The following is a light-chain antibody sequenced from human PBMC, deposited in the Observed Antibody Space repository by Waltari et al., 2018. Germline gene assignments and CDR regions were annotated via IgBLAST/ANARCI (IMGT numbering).Light chain of an antibody. Sequence: EIVMTQSPATLSVSPGERATLSCRASQSVSSNLAGYQQKPGQAPRLLIYGASTRATGIPARFSGSGSGTEFTLTISSLQSEDFAVYYCQQYNNWPPRTFGQGTKLEIK. CDR2: GAS. V-gene: IGKV3-15*01. J-gene: IGKJ2*01. CDR3: QQYNNWPPRT. CDR1: QSVSSN.